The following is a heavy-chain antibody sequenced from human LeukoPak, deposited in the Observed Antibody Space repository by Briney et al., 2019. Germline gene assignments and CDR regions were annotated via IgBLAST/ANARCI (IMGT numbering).Heavy chain of an antibody. CDR1: GGSISSYY. CDR2: IYYSGST. D-gene: IGHD5-24*01. V-gene: IGHV4-59*08. CDR3: ARLRGDGYNLLFDY. Sequence: SETLSLTCTVSGGSISSYYWSWIRQPPGKGLEWIGYIYYSGSTNYNPSLKSRVTISVDTSKNQFSLKLSPVTAADTAVYYCARLRGDGYNLLFDYWGQGTLVTVSS. J-gene: IGHJ4*02.